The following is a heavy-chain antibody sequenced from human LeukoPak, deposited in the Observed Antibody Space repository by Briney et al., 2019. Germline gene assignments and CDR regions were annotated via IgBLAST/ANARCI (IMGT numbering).Heavy chain of an antibody. CDR3: ARDTAHITYYHYYYMDV. Sequence: ASVKVSCKASGYTFTSYAMNWVRQAPGQGLEWMGWINTNTGNPTYAQGFTGRFVFSLDTSVSTAYLQISSLKAEDTAVYYCARDTAHITYYHYYYMDVWGKGTTVTVSS. CDR1: GYTFTSYA. V-gene: IGHV7-4-1*02. J-gene: IGHJ6*03. CDR2: INTNTGNP. D-gene: IGHD1-14*01.